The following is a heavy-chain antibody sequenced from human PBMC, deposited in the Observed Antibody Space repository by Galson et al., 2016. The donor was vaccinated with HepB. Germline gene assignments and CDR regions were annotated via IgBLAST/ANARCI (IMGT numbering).Heavy chain of an antibody. J-gene: IGHJ4*02. CDR3: AREWDQQLDY. V-gene: IGHV3-33*01. CDR1: GFTFSTCG. D-gene: IGHD1-26*01. CDR2: IWYDGINT. Sequence: SLRLSCAASGFTFSTCGMHWVRQAPGKGLEWVAVIWYDGINTYYADSLKGRFTISRDNSKNTSYLQIDSLVAEDTAVYYWAREWDQQLDYWGQGTLVTVSS.